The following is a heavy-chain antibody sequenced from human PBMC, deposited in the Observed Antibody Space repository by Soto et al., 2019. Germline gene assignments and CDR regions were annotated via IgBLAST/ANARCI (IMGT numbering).Heavy chain of an antibody. J-gene: IGHJ6*02. CDR2: ISAYNGDT. Sequence: ASVKGYCKTSGYTLTRDGVSWVRQEPGQGLEWMGWISAYNGDTNYPQKFQARVTMTTDTSTSTAYLDLRSLRSDDTAVYYCARSSGTYPPSRYYYGLDVWGQGTTVTVFS. CDR1: GYTLTRDG. V-gene: IGHV1-18*01. CDR3: ARSSGTYPPSRYYYGLDV. D-gene: IGHD1-26*01.